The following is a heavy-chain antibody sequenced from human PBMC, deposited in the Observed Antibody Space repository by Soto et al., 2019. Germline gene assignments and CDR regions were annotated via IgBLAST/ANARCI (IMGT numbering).Heavy chain of an antibody. CDR3: ARAAWFGEDAFDI. J-gene: IGHJ3*02. Sequence: GASLKVSCKSSGSTFTSYAMHCVRQSPGQRLEWMGWINAGNGNTKYSQKFQGRVTITRDTSASTAYMELSSLRSEDTAVYYCARAAWFGEDAFDIWGQGTMVTVSS. V-gene: IGHV1-3*01. D-gene: IGHD3-10*01. CDR2: INAGNGNT. CDR1: GSTFTSYA.